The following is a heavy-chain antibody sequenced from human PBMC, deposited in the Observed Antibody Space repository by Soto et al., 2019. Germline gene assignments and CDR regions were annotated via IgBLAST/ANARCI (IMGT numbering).Heavy chain of an antibody. V-gene: IGHV4-31*03. Sequence: QVQLQESGPGLVKPSQTLSLTCTVSGGSISSGGYYWSWIRQHPGKGLEWIGYIYYSGSTYYNPSLKRRVTISVDTSKNQFSLKLSSVTAADTAVYYCARGIAAAVLIDYWGQGTLVTVSS. CDR3: ARGIAAAVLIDY. CDR1: GGSISSGGYY. J-gene: IGHJ4*02. CDR2: IYYSGST. D-gene: IGHD6-13*01.